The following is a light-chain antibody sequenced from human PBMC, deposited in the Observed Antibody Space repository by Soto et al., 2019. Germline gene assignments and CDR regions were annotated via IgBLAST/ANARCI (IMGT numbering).Light chain of an antibody. V-gene: IGKV3-11*01. J-gene: IGKJ1*01. CDR3: QQYNNWPKT. Sequence: EIVLTQSPATLSVSPGERATLSCRASQNVSRFLAWYQRRPGQAPRLVIYDTSKRASDTPARFSGSGSGTDFTLTISSLEPEDVAVYYCQQYNNWPKTFGQGTKVEIK. CDR2: DTS. CDR1: QNVSRF.